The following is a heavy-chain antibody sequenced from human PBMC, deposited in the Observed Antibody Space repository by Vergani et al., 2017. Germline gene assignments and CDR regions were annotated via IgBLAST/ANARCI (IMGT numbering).Heavy chain of an antibody. Sequence: EVDLVESGGGLAQPGGSLRLSCEASGITFWKFGMHWVRQGPGKGLEWVSGISWNSGAVDYADSVRGRFTISRDSSKTLYLQMDSLRVEDTAMYFYARDLSYSTAWPFFDSRGQGTLVTVSS. D-gene: IGHD4-11*01. J-gene: IGHJ4*02. CDR2: ISWNSGAV. V-gene: IGHV3-9*01. CDR1: GITFWKFG. CDR3: ARDLSYSTAWPFFDS.